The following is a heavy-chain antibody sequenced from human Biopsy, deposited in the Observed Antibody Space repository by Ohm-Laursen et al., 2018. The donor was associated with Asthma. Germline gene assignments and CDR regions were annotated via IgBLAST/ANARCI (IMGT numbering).Heavy chain of an antibody. CDR2: INPNSGGT. CDR1: GYTFIGYH. Sequence: AASVKVSCKTSGYTFIGYHIHWVRQAPGQGLEWMGRINPNSGGTNYAQKFQGRVTMTSDTSIITAYMELSRLRSDDTALYYCARGQKSPGDRWFDPWGQGTLVTVSS. CDR3: ARGQKSPGDRWFDP. J-gene: IGHJ5*02. V-gene: IGHV1-2*06. D-gene: IGHD7-27*01.